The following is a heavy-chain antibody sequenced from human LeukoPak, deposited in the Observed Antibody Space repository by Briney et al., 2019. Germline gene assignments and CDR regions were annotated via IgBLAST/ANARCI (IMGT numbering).Heavy chain of an antibody. CDR3: ARASLSSGYYFDY. Sequence: PGGALRLSCATSGHPFRSYSMNWVRQAPGKVLEWVSSISSSSSHISYADSVKGRFTISRDNAKNSLYVQMNSLRADDTAVYYLARASLSSGYYFDYWGQGTLVTVSS. CDR2: ISSSSSHI. CDR1: GHPFRSYS. V-gene: IGHV3-21*01. J-gene: IGHJ4*02. D-gene: IGHD5-12*01.